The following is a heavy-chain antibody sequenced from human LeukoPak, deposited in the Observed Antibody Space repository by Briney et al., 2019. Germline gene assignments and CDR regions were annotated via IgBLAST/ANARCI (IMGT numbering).Heavy chain of an antibody. CDR3: ARVTYYYGSGSHPDWFDP. D-gene: IGHD3-10*01. CDR1: GFTVSSNY. V-gene: IGHV3-66*01. CDR2: IYSGGST. Sequence: GGSLRLSCAASGFTVSSNYMSWVRQAPGKGLEWVSVIYSGGSTYYADSVKGRFTISRDNSKNTLYLQMNSLRAEDTAVYYCARVTYYYGSGSHPDWFDPWGQGTLVTVSS. J-gene: IGHJ5*02.